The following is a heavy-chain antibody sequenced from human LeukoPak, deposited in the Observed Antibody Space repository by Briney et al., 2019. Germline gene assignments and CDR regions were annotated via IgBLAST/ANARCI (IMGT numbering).Heavy chain of an antibody. V-gene: IGHV3-23*01. J-gene: IGHJ4*02. CDR1: GFTFSSYD. CDR3: AKDVARSSPYFDY. Sequence: GGSLTLSCAACGFTFSSYDMSWVRQAPGKGLEWVSAISGSGGSTYYADSVKGRFTISRDNSKNTLYLQMNSLRAEDTAVYYCAKDVARSSPYFDYWGQGTLVTVSS. CDR2: ISGSGGST. D-gene: IGHD6-19*01.